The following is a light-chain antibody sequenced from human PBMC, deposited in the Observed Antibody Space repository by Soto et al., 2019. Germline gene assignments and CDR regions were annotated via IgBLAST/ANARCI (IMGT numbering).Light chain of an antibody. V-gene: IGLV1-44*01. Sequence: QSVLTQPPSASGTPRQRVTISCSGSSSNIGGNSVNWYQQLPGTAPKLLMYSNNQRAAGVPDRFSGSKSDTSASLAISGLQSEDDGDYYCASWDGSLNGPVFGGGTKLTVL. CDR1: SSNIGGNS. CDR2: SNN. J-gene: IGLJ3*02. CDR3: ASWDGSLNGPV.